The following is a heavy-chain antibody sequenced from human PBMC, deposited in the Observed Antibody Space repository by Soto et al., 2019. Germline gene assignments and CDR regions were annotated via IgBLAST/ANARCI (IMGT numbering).Heavy chain of an antibody. J-gene: IGHJ6*03. V-gene: IGHV4-59*01. Sequence: SETLSLTCTVSGGSISSYYWSWIRQPPGKGLEWIGYIYYSGSTNYNPSLKSRVTISVDTSKNQFSLKLSSVTAADTAVYYCARSIVVPAAQYYYYMDVWGKGTTVTVSS. D-gene: IGHD2-2*01. CDR1: GGSISSYY. CDR3: ARSIVVPAAQYYYYMDV. CDR2: IYYSGST.